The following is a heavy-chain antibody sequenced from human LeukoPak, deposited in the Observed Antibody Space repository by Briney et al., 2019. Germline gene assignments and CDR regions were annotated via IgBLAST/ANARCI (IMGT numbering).Heavy chain of an antibody. D-gene: IGHD3-3*01. CDR3: ARDFLEATFLGY. J-gene: IGHJ4*02. V-gene: IGHV3-74*01. Sequence: GGSLRLSCAASGFTFSSYWMHWVRQAPGKGLVWVSRIDTDGSNTAYADSVKGRFTISRDNSKSTLYLQMTSLRAEDTAVYYCARDFLEATFLGYWGQGTLVTVSS. CDR2: IDTDGSNT. CDR1: GFTFSSYW.